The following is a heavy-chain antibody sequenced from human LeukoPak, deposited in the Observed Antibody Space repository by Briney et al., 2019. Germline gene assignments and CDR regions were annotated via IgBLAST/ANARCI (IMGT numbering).Heavy chain of an antibody. CDR3: AKVGLDYGGNYDAFDI. J-gene: IGHJ3*02. Sequence: PGGSLRLSCAASGFTFSSYAMSWVRQAPGKGLEWVSAISGSGGSTYYADSVKGRFTISRDNSKNTLYLQMNSLRAEDTAVYYCAKVGLDYGGNYDAFDIWGQGTMVPVSS. CDR2: ISGSGGST. V-gene: IGHV3-23*01. CDR1: GFTFSSYA. D-gene: IGHD4/OR15-4a*01.